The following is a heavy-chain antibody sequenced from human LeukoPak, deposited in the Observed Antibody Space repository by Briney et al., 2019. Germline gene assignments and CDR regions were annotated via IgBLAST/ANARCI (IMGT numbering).Heavy chain of an antibody. D-gene: IGHD3-10*01. CDR3: AKEYYGSGSHDY. CDR1: GFTFSSYG. V-gene: IGHV3-30*02. CDR2: IRYDGSNK. Sequence: GGSLRLSCAASGFTFSSYGMHWVRQAPGKGLEWVAFIRYDGSNKYYAGPVKGRFTISRDNSKNTLYLQMNTLRAEDTAVYYCAKEYYGSGSHDYWGQGTLVTVSS. J-gene: IGHJ4*02.